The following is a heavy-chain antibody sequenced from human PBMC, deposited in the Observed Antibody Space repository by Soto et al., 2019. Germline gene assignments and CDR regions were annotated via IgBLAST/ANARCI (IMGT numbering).Heavy chain of an antibody. Sequence: KVSCKASGGTFSSYTISWVRQAPGQGLEWMGRIIPILGIANYAQKFQGRVTITADKSTSTAYMELSSLRSEDTAVYYCARTGYYDFWSGTKRVDYWGQGTLVTVSS. V-gene: IGHV1-69*02. CDR3: ARTGYYDFWSGTKRVDY. CDR2: IIPILGIA. D-gene: IGHD3-3*01. CDR1: GGTFSSYT. J-gene: IGHJ4*02.